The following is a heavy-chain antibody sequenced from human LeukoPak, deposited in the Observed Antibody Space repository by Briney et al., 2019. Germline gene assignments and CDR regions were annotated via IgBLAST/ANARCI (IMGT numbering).Heavy chain of an antibody. J-gene: IGHJ4*02. CDR2: TTSSDAGT. CDR1: EFIFSSYR. V-gene: IGHV3-23*01. D-gene: IGHD2-21*01. CDR3: ARAPVTSCRGAYCYPFDY. Sequence: PGGSLRLSCAASEFIFSSYRMSWVRQAQGKGLEWVSATTSSDAGTYYADSVRGRFTISRDNSKNTLYLQMNSLRVEDAAVYYCARAPVTSCRGAYCYPFDYWGQGTLVTVSS.